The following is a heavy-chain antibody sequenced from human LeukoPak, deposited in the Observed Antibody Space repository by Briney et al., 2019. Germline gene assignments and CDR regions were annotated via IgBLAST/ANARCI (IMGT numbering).Heavy chain of an antibody. D-gene: IGHD3-22*01. CDR3: AREGRGYYDSSGYPSLQDAFDI. CDR1: GCSISSYY. Sequence: SETLSLTCTVSGCSISSYYWSWIRQPPGKGLEWIGYIYYSGSTNYNPSLKSRVTISVDTSKNQFSLKLSSVTAADTAVYYCAREGRGYYDSSGYPSLQDAFDIWGQGTMVTVSS. V-gene: IGHV4-59*01. CDR2: IYYSGST. J-gene: IGHJ3*02.